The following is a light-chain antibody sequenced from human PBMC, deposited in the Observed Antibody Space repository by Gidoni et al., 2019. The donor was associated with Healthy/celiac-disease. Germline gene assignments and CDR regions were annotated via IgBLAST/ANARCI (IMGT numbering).Light chain of an antibody. Sequence: DLQMTQSPSTLSASVGDRVTITCRASKSISSWLAWYQQKPGKALKLLIYKASSLESGVPSRFRGSGSGTEVTRTISSLQPDDFANYYCQEYNSYSTFGQGTKVEIK. J-gene: IGKJ1*01. CDR3: QEYNSYST. CDR2: KAS. V-gene: IGKV1-5*03. CDR1: KSISSW.